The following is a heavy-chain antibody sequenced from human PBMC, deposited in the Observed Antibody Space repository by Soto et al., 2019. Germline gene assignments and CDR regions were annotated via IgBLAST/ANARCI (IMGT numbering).Heavy chain of an antibody. CDR2: IIPIFGTA. J-gene: IGHJ4*02. Sequence: QVQLVQSGAEVKKPGSSVKVSCKASGGTFSSYAISWVRQAPGQGLEWMGGIIPIFGTANYAQKFQGRVTITADESTSTAYMELSSLRSEDTAVYYCASGLATCGGDCYFGTDSWGQGTLVTVS. V-gene: IGHV1-69*01. CDR1: GGTFSSYA. CDR3: ASGLATCGGDCYFGTDS. D-gene: IGHD2-21*02.